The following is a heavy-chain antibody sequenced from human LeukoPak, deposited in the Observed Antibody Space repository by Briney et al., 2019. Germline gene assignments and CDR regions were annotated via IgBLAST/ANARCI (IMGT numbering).Heavy chain of an antibody. J-gene: IGHJ4*02. D-gene: IGHD3-10*01. CDR2: ISRGGTNI. V-gene: IGHV3-48*03. Sequence: GGSLRLSCEASGLIFSAHDLNWLRQAPGKGLEWVSHISRGGTNIQYTDSVKGRFTISRDDAKNSLNLRMNSLRVEDTAVYYCLTNEWVGESLYIYWGQGIQVTVSS. CDR3: LTNEWVGESLYIY. CDR1: GLIFSAHD.